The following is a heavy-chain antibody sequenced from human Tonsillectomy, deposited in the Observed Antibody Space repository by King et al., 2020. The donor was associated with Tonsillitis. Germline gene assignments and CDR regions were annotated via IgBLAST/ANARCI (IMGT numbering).Heavy chain of an antibody. CDR1: GFILDEYA. D-gene: IGHD3-10*01. V-gene: IGHV3-9*01. CDR3: LSGDRTTQIRGVIMSPFDY. Sequence: DVQLVESGGGLVQPGRSLRLSCVVSGFILDEYAMHWVRQAPGKGLEWVSSISWNSGSIAYADSVKGRFTISIENAKNSLYLKMNSLRPEDTDLYYCLSGDRTTQIRGVIMSPFDYWGQGTLVTVSS. J-gene: IGHJ4*02. CDR2: ISWNSGSI.